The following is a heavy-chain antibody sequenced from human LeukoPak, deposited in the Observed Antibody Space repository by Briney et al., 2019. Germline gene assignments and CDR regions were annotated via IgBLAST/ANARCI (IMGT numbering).Heavy chain of an antibody. Sequence: PGGSLRLSCSASGFSFSNYAMHWVRQAPGKGLEYVSAIGTNGGHTYYADSVQGRFTISRDDSKNTLYLQMSSLRAEDTALYYCVKDLLGYCSSTSCYATGPFDYWGQGTLVTVSS. CDR2: IGTNGGHT. J-gene: IGHJ4*02. D-gene: IGHD2-2*01. CDR1: GFSFSNYA. CDR3: VKDLLGYCSSTSCYATGPFDY. V-gene: IGHV3-64D*09.